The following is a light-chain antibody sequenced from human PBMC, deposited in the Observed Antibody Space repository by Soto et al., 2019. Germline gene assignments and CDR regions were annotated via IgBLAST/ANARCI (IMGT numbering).Light chain of an antibody. CDR3: QQYGSSFLS. Sequence: EIVLTQSPGTLSLSPGERATLSCRASQSVSSSYLAWYQQKPGQAPRLLIYGASSRATGIPDRLSGSGSGTDFTLTISRLEPEDFAVYYCQQYGSSFLSFGGGTKVDIK. V-gene: IGKV3-20*01. CDR2: GAS. J-gene: IGKJ4*01. CDR1: QSVSSSY.